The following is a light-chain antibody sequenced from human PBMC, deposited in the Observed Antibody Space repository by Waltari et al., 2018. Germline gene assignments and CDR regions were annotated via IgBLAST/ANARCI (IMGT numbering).Light chain of an antibody. CDR3: CSYAGSYTYV. Sequence: QSALTQPRSVSGSPGPSVTVSCSGTSGDVGAYDSVSWYQQYPGKAPKVVIYDVTKRPSGIPDRFSGSKSGNTASLTISGLQADDEADYYCCSYAGSYTYVFGSGTKVTVL. J-gene: IGLJ1*01. CDR1: SGDVGAYDS. V-gene: IGLV2-11*01. CDR2: DVT.